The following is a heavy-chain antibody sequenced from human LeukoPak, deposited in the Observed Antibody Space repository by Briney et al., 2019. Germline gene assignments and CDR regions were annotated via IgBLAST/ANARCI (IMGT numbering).Heavy chain of an antibody. V-gene: IGHV3-7*04. CDR1: GFTFSTYW. Sequence: GGSLRLSCAASGFTFSTYWMSWVCQAPGKGLEWVAQIKSDGSDKYYVDSVKGRFTISRDNAKNSLYLQMNSLRAEDTAVYYCVRDADQQWHVLGVYYYGMDVWGQGTTVTVSS. J-gene: IGHJ6*02. CDR2: IKSDGSDK. CDR3: VRDADQQWHVLGVYYYGMDV. D-gene: IGHD6-19*01.